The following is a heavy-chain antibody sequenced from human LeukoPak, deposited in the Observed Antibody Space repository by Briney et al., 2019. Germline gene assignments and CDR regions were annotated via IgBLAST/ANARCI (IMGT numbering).Heavy chain of an antibody. V-gene: IGHV4-34*01. CDR3: ARLNYYGFDY. CDR1: GGSFSGYY. D-gene: IGHD1-26*01. CDR2: IYYSGST. Sequence: SETLSLTCAVYGGSFSGYYWSWIRQPPGKGLEWIATIYYSGSTYYDASLKSRITIAVDTSKSQFSLKLSSVTAADTAVYYCARLNYYGFDYWGQGTLVTFSS. J-gene: IGHJ4*02.